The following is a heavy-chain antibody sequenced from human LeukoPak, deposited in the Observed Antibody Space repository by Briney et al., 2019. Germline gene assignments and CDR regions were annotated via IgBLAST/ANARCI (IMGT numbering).Heavy chain of an antibody. V-gene: IGHV3-23*01. CDR2: ISGSGGNT. CDR1: GFTFSSYA. J-gene: IGHJ4*02. CDR3: AKDLLAAAVLYYFDY. D-gene: IGHD6-13*01. Sequence: GGSLRLSCAASGFTFSSYAMSWVRQAPGKGLEWVSAISGSGGNTYYADSVKGRFTISRDNSKNTLYLQMNSLRAEDTAVYYCAKDLLAAAVLYYFDYWGQGTLVTVSS.